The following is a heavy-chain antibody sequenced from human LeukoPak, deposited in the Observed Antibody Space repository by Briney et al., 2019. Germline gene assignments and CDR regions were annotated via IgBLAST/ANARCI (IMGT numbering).Heavy chain of an antibody. J-gene: IGHJ4*02. V-gene: IGHV4-31*03. CDR2: IDYSGSI. Sequence: SPTLSLTCTVSGGSISSGGYYWSWIRQHPGKGLAWYGYIDYSGSIYYNPSLKSRVTIPVDTSKNQFSLKLSSVTAADTAVYYCAREYSSGWYYFDYWGQGTLVTVSS. D-gene: IGHD6-19*01. CDR3: AREYSSGWYYFDY. CDR1: GGSISSGGYY.